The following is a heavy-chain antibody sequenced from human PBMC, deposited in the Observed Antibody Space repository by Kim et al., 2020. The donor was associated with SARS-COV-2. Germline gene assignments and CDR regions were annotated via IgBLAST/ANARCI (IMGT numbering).Heavy chain of an antibody. CDR2: IYYTGST. CDR1: GGSIRSFY. CDR3: AIAGPPYSEY. V-gene: IGHV4-59*01. D-gene: IGHD4-4*01. J-gene: IGHJ1*01. Sequence: SETLSLTFTVSGGSIRSFYWHWIRQSPGKGLEWVDHIYYTGSTSFKTSLKSRASISVDTSKNQFSLRSTSVTAADTAVYYCAIAGPPYSEY.